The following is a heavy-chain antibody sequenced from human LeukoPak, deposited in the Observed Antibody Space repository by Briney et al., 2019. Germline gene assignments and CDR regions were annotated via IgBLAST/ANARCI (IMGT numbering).Heavy chain of an antibody. Sequence: PSQTLSLTCTVSGGSISSGSYSWSWIRQPAGKGLEWIGHIYTSGSTNYNPSLKSRVTIPVDTSKNQFSLKLSSVTAADTAVYYCARVKGYALDYWGQGTLVTVSS. J-gene: IGHJ4*02. CDR2: IYTSGST. CDR1: GGSISSGSYS. D-gene: IGHD5-12*01. CDR3: ARVKGYALDY. V-gene: IGHV4-61*09.